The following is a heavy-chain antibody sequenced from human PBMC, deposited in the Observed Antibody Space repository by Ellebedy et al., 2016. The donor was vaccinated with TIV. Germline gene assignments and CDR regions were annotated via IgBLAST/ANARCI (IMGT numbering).Heavy chain of an antibody. Sequence: GESLKISCAAPRVTFRSYWMHWVRQAPGEGLVWVARINNGGSSTNYADSVKGRFTISRDNAESILYLQMNSLRVEDTAMYYCAGDLDVWGQGILVTVSS. D-gene: IGHD3-3*01. J-gene: IGHJ4*02. CDR2: INNGGSST. CDR1: RVTFRSYW. V-gene: IGHV3-74*01. CDR3: AGDLDV.